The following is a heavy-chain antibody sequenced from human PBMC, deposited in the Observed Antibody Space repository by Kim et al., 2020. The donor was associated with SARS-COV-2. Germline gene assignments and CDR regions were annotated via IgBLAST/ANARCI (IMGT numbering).Heavy chain of an antibody. CDR2: IYYSGST. CDR1: GGSISNYY. J-gene: IGHJ2*01. D-gene: IGHD5-12*01. V-gene: IGHV4-59*01. CDR3: ASLGYYFDL. Sequence: SETLSLTCTVSGGSISNYYWSWLRQPPGKGLEWIGYIYYSGSTNYNPSLESRVTMSVDTSKNQFSLRLRSVTAADTAVYYCASLGYYFDLWGRGTLVTVSS.